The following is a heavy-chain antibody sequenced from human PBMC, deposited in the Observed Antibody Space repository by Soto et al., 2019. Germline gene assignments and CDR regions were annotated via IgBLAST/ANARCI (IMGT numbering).Heavy chain of an antibody. CDR1: GFRFRDYT. D-gene: IGHD2-8*01. CDR2: ILSNYNT. CDR3: ARRVNGYFDY. J-gene: IGHJ4*02. V-gene: IGHV3-23*05. Sequence: EVQLLDSGGGLVQPGGSLTLSCVASGFRFRDYTMSWVRQAPGKVLESISVILSNYNTYYTDSVRGRFTISRDSSKNMLYLEMNSLRAEDTAVYYCARRVNGYFDYGGQGALVTVSS.